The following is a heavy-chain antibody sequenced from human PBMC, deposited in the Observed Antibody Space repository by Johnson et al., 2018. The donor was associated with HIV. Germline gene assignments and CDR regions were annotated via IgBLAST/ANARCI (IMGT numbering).Heavy chain of an antibody. Sequence: VQLVESGGGVVQPGGSLRLSCAASGFTFSSYGMHWVRQAPGKGLEWVAFIRYDGSNKYTVDSVKGRFTISRDNSKNTLYLQMNSLRPEDTAVYYCATHCSGGSCYLPDAFDIWGQGTMVTVSS. D-gene: IGHD2-15*01. CDR3: ATHCSGGSCYLPDAFDI. V-gene: IGHV3-30*02. CDR1: GFTFSSYG. J-gene: IGHJ3*02. CDR2: IRYDGSNK.